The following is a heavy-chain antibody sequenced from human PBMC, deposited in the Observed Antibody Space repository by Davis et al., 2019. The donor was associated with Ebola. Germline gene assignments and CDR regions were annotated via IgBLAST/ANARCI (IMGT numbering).Heavy chain of an antibody. CDR2: MNPNSGNT. V-gene: IGHV1-8*02. D-gene: IGHD3-3*01. J-gene: IGHJ6*02. CDR1: GYTFTSYG. CDR3: AREGYDFWSGSDYYYYGMDV. Sequence: ASVKVSCKASGYTFTSYGISWVRQAPGQGLEWMGWMNPNSGNTGSAQKFQGRVTMTRNTSISTAYMELSSLRSEDTAVYYCAREGYDFWSGSDYYYYGMDVWGQGTTVTVSS.